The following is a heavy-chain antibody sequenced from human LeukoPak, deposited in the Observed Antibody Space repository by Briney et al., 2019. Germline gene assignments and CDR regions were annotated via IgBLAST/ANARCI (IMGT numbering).Heavy chain of an antibody. D-gene: IGHD5-24*01. CDR3: ASGAEMATIWVALDT. CDR1: GGSISSYY. CDR2: IYYSGST. Sequence: SETLSLTCTVSGGSISSYYWSWIRQPPGKGLEWIGYIYYSGSTNYNPSLKSRVTISVDTSKNQFSLKLSSVTAADTAVYYCASGAEMATIWVALDTWGQGTMVTVSS. V-gene: IGHV4-59*08. J-gene: IGHJ3*02.